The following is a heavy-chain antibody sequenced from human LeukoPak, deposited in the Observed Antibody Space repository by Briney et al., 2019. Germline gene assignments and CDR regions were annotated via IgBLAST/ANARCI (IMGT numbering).Heavy chain of an antibody. CDR3: ARVKRDCSGGSCYSYDY. V-gene: IGHV3-7*03. CDR1: GFTFSNYW. CDR2: IKQDGGEK. Sequence: PGGSLRLSCAASGFTFSNYWMSWVRQAPGKGLEWVANIKQDGGEKYYVDSVMGRFTISRDNSKNTLYLQMNSLRAEDTAVYYCARVKRDCSGGSCYSYDYWGQGTLVTVSS. D-gene: IGHD2-15*01. J-gene: IGHJ4*02.